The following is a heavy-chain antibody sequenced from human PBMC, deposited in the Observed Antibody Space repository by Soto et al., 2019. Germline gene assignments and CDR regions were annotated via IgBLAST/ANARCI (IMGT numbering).Heavy chain of an antibody. CDR3: EHSRDPNYDLWSCYYCGLDV. D-gene: IGHD3-3*01. V-gene: IGHV2-5*01. CDR2: IYWNDDE. Sequence: QITLRESGPTLVKPTQTLTLTCTFSGFSLTTSGVGVGWIRQPPGKALEWLALIYWNDDERYSPSLESRLRISKDTSANQVVLKMTDMDPADPATYFCEHSRDPNYDLWSCYYCGLDVWGQGTMVTVSS. CDR1: GFSLTTSGVG. J-gene: IGHJ3*01.